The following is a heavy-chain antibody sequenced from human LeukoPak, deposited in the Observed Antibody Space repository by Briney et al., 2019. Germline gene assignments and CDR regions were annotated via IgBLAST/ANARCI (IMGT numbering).Heavy chain of an antibody. CDR1: GFTFDDYA. D-gene: IGHD2-2*01. J-gene: IGHJ3*02. Sequence: GRSLRLSCAASGFTFDDYAMHWVRQAPGKGLEWVSGISWNSGSIGYADSVQGRFTISRDNAKNSLYLQMNSLRAEDTALYYCAKSLSYCSSTSCYNGGAFDIWGQGTMVTVSS. CDR3: AKSLSYCSSTSCYNGGAFDI. V-gene: IGHV3-9*01. CDR2: ISWNSGSI.